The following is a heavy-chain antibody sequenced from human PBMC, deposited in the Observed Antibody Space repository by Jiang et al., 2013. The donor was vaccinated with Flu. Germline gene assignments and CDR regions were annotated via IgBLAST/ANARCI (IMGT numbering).Heavy chain of an antibody. J-gene: IGHJ4*02. CDR3: ASEIPAGEAVAGLSFDY. CDR1: GGTFSSYA. V-gene: IGHV1-69*01. CDR2: IIPIFGTA. D-gene: IGHD6-19*01. Sequence: SGAEVKKPGSSVKVSCKASGGTFSSYAISWVRQAPGQGLEWMGGIIPIFGTANYAQKFQGRVTITADESTSTAYMELSSLRSEDTAVYYCASEIPAGEAVAGLSFDYWGQGTLVTVSS.